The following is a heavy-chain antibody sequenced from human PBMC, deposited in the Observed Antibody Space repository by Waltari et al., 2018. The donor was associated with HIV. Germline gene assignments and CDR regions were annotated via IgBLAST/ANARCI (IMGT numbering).Heavy chain of an antibody. V-gene: IGHV4-59*01. CDR2: IYYSGST. J-gene: IGHJ6*02. CDR3: ARDPRRSNYYYYGMDV. D-gene: IGHD1-26*01. CDR1: GGSISSYH. Sequence: QVQLQESGPGLVKPSETLSLTCTVAGGSISSYHGSWIRQPPGKGLEWIGYIYYSGSTNYNPSLKSRVTISVDTSKNQFSLKLSSVTAADTAVYYCARDPRRSNYYYYGMDVWGQGTTVTVSS.